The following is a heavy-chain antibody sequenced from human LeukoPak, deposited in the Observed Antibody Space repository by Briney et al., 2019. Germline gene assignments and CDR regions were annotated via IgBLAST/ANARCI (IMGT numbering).Heavy chain of an antibody. CDR2: ISYDGGAE. CDR3: AKDRPLYSGSQHFDF. D-gene: IGHD1-26*01. J-gene: IGHJ4*02. CDR1: GFTFSNYG. V-gene: IGHV3-30*18. Sequence: GGSLRLSCIASGFTFSNYGMHWVRQAPGKGLEWVAVISYDGGAEYFADSVKGRFTISRDNPKNTLYLQMNSLRAEDTAVYYCAKDRPLYSGSQHFDFWGQGTLVPVSP.